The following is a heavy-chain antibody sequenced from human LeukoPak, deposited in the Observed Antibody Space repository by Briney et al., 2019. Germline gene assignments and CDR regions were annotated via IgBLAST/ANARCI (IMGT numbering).Heavy chain of an antibody. J-gene: IGHJ6*03. Sequence: GGSLRLSCAASGFTFSSYAMHWVRQAPGKGLEGAAVISYDGSNKYYADSVKGRFTISRDKSKNTLYLQMNSLRAEDTAVYYCARDGSYYGSGSYYIRNYYIDVWGKGTTVTVSS. V-gene: IGHV3-30*01. CDR1: GFTFSSYA. D-gene: IGHD3-10*01. CDR3: ARDGSYYGSGSYYIRNYYIDV. CDR2: ISYDGSNK.